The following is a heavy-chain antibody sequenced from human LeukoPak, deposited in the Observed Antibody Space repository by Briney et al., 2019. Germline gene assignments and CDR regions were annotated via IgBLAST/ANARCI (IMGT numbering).Heavy chain of an antibody. CDR2: ISGTSGYI. CDR3: ARGEYGSGSYHIDY. V-gene: IGHV3-21*01. J-gene: IGHJ4*02. CDR1: GFTFSSYS. Sequence: GGSLRLSCAASGFTFSSYSMNWVRQAPGKGLEWVSFISGTSGYIYYAVSVKGRFTISRDNAKNSLYLQMNSLRAEDTAVYYCARGEYGSGSYHIDYWGQGTLVTVSS. D-gene: IGHD3-10*01.